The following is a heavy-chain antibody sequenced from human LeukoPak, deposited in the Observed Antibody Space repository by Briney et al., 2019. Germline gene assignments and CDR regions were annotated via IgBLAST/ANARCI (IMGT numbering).Heavy chain of an antibody. V-gene: IGHV4-34*01. D-gene: IGHD2-15*01. J-gene: IGHJ4*02. CDR1: GGSFSGYY. CDR3: ARVGGYCSGGSCY. Sequence: SETLSLTCAVYGGSFSGYYWSWIRQPPGKGLEWIGEINHSGSTNYNLSLKSRVTISVDTSKNQFSLKLSSVTAADTAVYYCARVGGYCSGGSCYWGQGTLVTVSS. CDR2: INHSGST.